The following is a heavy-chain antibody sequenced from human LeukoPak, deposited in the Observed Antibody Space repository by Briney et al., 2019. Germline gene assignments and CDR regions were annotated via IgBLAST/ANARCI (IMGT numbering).Heavy chain of an antibody. CDR1: GYTFTSYG. V-gene: IGHV1-18*01. J-gene: IGHJ1*01. CDR3: ARDQTTYYYDPRLGTFWEH. D-gene: IGHD3-22*01. CDR2: ISAYNGNT. Sequence: ASVKFSCKASGYTFTSYGISWVRQAPGQGLEWMGWISAYNGNTNYAQKLQGRVTMTTDTSTSTAYMELRSLRSDDTAVYYCARDQTTYYYDPRLGTFWEHWGQGTLVTVSS.